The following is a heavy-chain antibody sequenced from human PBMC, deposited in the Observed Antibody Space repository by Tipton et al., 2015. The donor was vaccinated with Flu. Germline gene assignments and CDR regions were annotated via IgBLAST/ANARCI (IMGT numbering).Heavy chain of an antibody. Sequence: SLRLSCVASGFTVSGNHMSWVRKPPGKGLEWVAVMYSGSSTFYGDSVKGRFTISRDNSKNTLYLQMNGLRAEDTAVYYCARDEGVVNYYFGMDVWGQGTTVTVSS. CDR2: MYSGSST. CDR3: ARDEGVVNYYFGMDV. CDR1: GFTVSGNH. V-gene: IGHV3-53*01. J-gene: IGHJ6*01.